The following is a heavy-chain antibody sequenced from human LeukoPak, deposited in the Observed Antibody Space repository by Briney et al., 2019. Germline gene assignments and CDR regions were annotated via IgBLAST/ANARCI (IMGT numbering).Heavy chain of an antibody. J-gene: IGHJ3*02. Sequence: GGSLRLSCAASGFNFSDYYMSWIRQAAGKGLEWVSYISSSGSTIYYADSVKGRFTISRDNAKNSLYLQMNSLRAEDTAVYYCAREERYYYGSGRRADAFDIWGQGTMVTVSS. CDR1: GFNFSDYY. CDR2: ISSSGSTI. D-gene: IGHD3-10*01. CDR3: AREERYYYGSGRRADAFDI. V-gene: IGHV3-11*04.